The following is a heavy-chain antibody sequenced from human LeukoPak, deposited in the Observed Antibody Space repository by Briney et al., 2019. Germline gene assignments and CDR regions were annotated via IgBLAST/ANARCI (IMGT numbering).Heavy chain of an antibody. CDR3: ARDFEDYYGSGYNWFAP. CDR2: IKQDGSEK. Sequence: PGGSLRLSCAASGVTLSSYGMSWVRQAPGKGREGVANIKQDGSEKYYVDSVKGGFTISRDNGKKSLYLQMNRLRAEDTAVYYCARDFEDYYGSGYNWFAPWGQGTLVTVSS. J-gene: IGHJ5*02. V-gene: IGHV3-7*01. D-gene: IGHD3-10*01. CDR1: GVTLSSYG.